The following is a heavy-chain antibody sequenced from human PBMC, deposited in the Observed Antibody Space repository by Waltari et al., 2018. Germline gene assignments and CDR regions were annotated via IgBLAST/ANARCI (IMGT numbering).Heavy chain of an antibody. J-gene: IGHJ4*02. CDR1: GGTFSSYA. V-gene: IGHV1-2*02. CDR3: AARITGTTIDY. Sequence: QVQLVQSGAEVKKPGSSVKVSCKASGGTFSSYAISWVRQAPGQGLEWMGGIIPNSGGTNYAQKFQGRVTMTRDTSISTAYMELSRLRSDDTAVYYCAARITGTTIDYWGQGTLVTVSS. D-gene: IGHD1-7*01. CDR2: IIPNSGGT.